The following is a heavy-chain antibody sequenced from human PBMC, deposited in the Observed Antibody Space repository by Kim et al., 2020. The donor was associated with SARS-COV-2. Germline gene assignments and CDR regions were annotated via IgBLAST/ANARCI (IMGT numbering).Heavy chain of an antibody. D-gene: IGHD6-13*01. J-gene: IGHJ4*02. CDR1: GYTFTSYG. Sequence: ASVKVSCKASGYTFTSYGISWVQQAPGQGLEWMGWISAYNGNTNYAQKLQGRVTMTTDTSTSTAYMELRSLRSDETAVYYCARDSQPPGYSSSWDNYLVYRGQGTLGPVSS. CDR3: ARDSQPPGYSSSWDNYLVY. V-gene: IGHV1-18*01. CDR2: ISAYNGNT.